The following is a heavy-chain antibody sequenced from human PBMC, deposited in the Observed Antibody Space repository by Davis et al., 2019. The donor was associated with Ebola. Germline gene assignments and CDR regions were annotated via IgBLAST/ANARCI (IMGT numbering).Heavy chain of an antibody. CDR2: IIPILGIA. V-gene: IGHV1-69*04. D-gene: IGHD3-3*01. CDR1: GGTFSSYA. J-gene: IGHJ6*02. Sequence: SVKVSCKASGGTFSSYAISWVRQAPGQGLEWMGRIIPILGIANYAQKFQGRVTITADKSTSTAYMELSSLRSEDTAVYYCARGPPEGRFLEWLLPGLDMDVWGQGTTVTVSS. CDR3: ARGPPEGRFLEWLLPGLDMDV.